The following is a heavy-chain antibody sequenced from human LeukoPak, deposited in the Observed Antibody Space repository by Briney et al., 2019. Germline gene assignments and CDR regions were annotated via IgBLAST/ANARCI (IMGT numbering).Heavy chain of an antibody. CDR3: ARSYYPLPFFDY. V-gene: IGHV4-59*01. J-gene: IGHJ4*02. D-gene: IGHD3-10*01. CDR1: GGSISSYY. CDR2: IYYSGST. Sequence: PSETLSLTCTVSGGSISSYYWSWIRQPPGKGQEWIGYIYYSGSTNYNPSLKSRVTISVDTSKNQFSLKLSSVTAADTAVYYCARSYYPLPFFDYWGQGTLVTVSS.